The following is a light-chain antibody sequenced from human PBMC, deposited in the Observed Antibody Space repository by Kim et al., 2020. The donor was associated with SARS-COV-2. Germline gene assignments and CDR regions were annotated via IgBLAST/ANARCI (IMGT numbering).Light chain of an antibody. J-gene: IGKJ4*01. CDR2: AAS. CDR3: QQSYSTPQLT. CDR1: QSISNY. Sequence: DIQMTQSPSSLSASVGDRVTITCRASQSISNYLNWYQQKPGKAPELLIYAASSLQSGVPSRFSGSGSGTDFTLTISSLQPEDVATYDCQQSYSTPQLTFGGGTKVDIK. V-gene: IGKV1-39*01.